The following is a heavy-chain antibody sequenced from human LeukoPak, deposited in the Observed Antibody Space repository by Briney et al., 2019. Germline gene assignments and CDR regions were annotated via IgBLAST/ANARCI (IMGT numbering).Heavy chain of an antibody. CDR2: IYYSGST. CDR1: GGSVSSGSYY. J-gene: IGHJ4*02. Sequence: SETLSLTCTVSGGSVSSGSYYWSWLRQPPEKGLEWIGYIYYSGSTNYNPSLKSRVTISVDTSKNQFSLKLSSVTAADTAVYYCARAPYSYGWDWGQGTLVTVSS. CDR3: ARAPYSYGWD. D-gene: IGHD5-18*01. V-gene: IGHV4-61*01.